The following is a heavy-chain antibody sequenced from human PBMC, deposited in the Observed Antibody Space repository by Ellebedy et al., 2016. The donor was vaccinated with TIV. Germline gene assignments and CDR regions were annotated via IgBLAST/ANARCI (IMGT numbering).Heavy chain of an antibody. Sequence: GEPLKISCAASGFTFSSYAMHWVRQAPGKGLEWVAAISYDGSNKYYADSVKGRFTISRDNSKNTLHLQMNSLRAEDTAVYYCARRNWNDVPFDIWGQGTMVTVSS. CDR1: GFTFSSYA. V-gene: IGHV3-30-3*01. J-gene: IGHJ3*02. CDR3: ARRNWNDVPFDI. D-gene: IGHD1-1*01. CDR2: ISYDGSNK.